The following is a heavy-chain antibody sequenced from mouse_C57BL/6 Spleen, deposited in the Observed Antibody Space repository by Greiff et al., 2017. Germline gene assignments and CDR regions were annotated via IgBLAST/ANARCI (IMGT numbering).Heavy chain of an antibody. Sequence: VQLRQSGTELVKPGASVKLSCKASGYTFTSYWMHWVKQRPGQGLEWIGNINPSNGGTNYNEKFKSKATLTVDKSSSTAYMQLSSLTSEDSAVYYCARTTTVVYFDYWGQGTTLTVSS. CDR1: GYTFTSYW. D-gene: IGHD1-1*01. CDR3: ARTTTVVYFDY. J-gene: IGHJ2*01. V-gene: IGHV1-53*01. CDR2: INPSNGGT.